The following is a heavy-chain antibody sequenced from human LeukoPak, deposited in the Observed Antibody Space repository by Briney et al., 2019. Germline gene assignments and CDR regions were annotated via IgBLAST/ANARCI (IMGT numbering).Heavy chain of an antibody. CDR1: GFTFSSYS. V-gene: IGHV3-21*01. Sequence: GGSLRLSCGASGFTFSSYSINWVRQAPGRGLEWVSSISSSSSVIFYSDSVKGRFTISRDNAKNSLYLQMNSLRAEDTAVYYCARGGSGATRDDTFDIWGQGTMVTVSS. CDR3: ARGGSGATRDDTFDI. CDR2: ISSSSSVI. J-gene: IGHJ3*02. D-gene: IGHD3-16*01.